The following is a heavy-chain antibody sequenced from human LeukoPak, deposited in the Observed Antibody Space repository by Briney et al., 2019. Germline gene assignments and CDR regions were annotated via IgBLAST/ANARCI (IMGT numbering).Heavy chain of an antibody. CDR2: IRYDGSNK. D-gene: IGHD6-13*01. CDR3: AKDPGYSPP. V-gene: IGHV3-30*02. Sequence: GGSLRLSCAASGFTVNNYGLHWVRQAPGKGLEWVAFIRYDGSNKYNVDSVKGRFTISRDNSKNTLYLQMNSLRPEDTAVYYCAKDPGYSPPWGQGTLVTVSS. CDR1: GFTVNNYG. J-gene: IGHJ5*02.